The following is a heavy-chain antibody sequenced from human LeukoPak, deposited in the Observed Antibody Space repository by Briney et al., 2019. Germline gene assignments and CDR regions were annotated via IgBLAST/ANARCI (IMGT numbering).Heavy chain of an antibody. CDR1: GYTFTGYY. V-gene: IGHV1-2*02. CDR2: INPNSGGT. CDR3: ARAPRQYSSWSSPFDY. J-gene: IGHJ4*02. D-gene: IGHD3-22*01. Sequence: GASVKVSCKASGYTFTGYYMHRVRQAPGQGLEWMGWINPNSGGTNYAQKFQGRVTMTRDTSISTAYMELSRLRSDDTAVYYCARAPRQYSSWSSPFDYWGQGTLVTVSS.